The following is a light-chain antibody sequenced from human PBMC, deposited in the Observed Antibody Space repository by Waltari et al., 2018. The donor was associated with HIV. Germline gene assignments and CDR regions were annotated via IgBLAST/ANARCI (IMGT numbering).Light chain of an antibody. Sequence: QSVLTQPPSVSGAPGQRVTITCSGSSANIGAGYGVHGYRQLPGTAPKLPIHVNNNRPSGVPDRFSGSVSGTSASLAITGLQAEDEADYYCQSYDSSLSGVVFGGGTNLTVL. CDR2: VNN. J-gene: IGLJ2*01. CDR1: SANIGAGYG. V-gene: IGLV1-40*01. CDR3: QSYDSSLSGVV.